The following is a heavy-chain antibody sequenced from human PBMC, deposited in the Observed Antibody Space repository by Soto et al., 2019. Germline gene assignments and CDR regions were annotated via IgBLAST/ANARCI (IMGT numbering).Heavy chain of an antibody. V-gene: IGHV1-2*04. J-gene: IGHJ5*02. CDR2: INPNTGGT. Sequence: SVNCSCTASRYAFSFDYMHCVGQAPGQGLEWMGWINPNTGGTNYGQKFRGWVTMTRDTSISKGYMELSRLRSDDTAVHYCGRGGQQMETWGKGTLVTV. CDR3: GRGGQQMET. CDR1: RYAFSFDY. D-gene: IGHD6-13*01.